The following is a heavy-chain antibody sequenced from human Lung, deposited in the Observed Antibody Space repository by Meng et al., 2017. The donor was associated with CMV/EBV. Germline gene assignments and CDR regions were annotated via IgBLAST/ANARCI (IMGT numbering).Heavy chain of an antibody. J-gene: IGHJ4*02. V-gene: IGHV3-9*01. CDR1: GFTFDDHA. CDR2: ISWNSGNM. Sequence: SLKISXVASGFTFDDHAMHWVRQAPGKGLEWVSGISWNSGNMGYADSVKGRFTISRDNAKNSLYLQMDNLGTEDTALYYCVRDRNYGVYLGSDYWGQGTLVTVSS. CDR3: VRDRNYGVYLGSDY. D-gene: IGHD4-17*01.